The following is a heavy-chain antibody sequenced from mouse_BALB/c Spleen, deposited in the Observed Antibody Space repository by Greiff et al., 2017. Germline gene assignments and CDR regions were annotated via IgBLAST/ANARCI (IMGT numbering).Heavy chain of an antibody. J-gene: IGHJ3*01. Sequence: EVQLQQSGPELMKPGASVKISCKASGYSFTSYYMHWVKQSHGKSLEWIGYIDPFNGGTSYNQKFKGKATLTVDKSSSTAYMHLSSLTSEDSAVYYCARSTTAFAYWGQGTLVTVSA. CDR2: IDPFNGGT. CDR1: GYSFTSYY. V-gene: IGHV1S135*01. D-gene: IGHD1-2*01. CDR3: ARSTTAFAY.